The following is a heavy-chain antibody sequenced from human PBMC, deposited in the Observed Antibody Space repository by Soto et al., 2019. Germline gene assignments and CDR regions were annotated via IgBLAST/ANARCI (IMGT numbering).Heavy chain of an antibody. D-gene: IGHD1-1*01. CDR3: ARGRYGDY. CDR1: GYAFTTYG. CDR2: ISAHNGNT. Sequence: QVHLVESGAEVKKPGASVKVSCKGSGYAFTTYGITWVRQAPGQGLEWMGWISAHNGNTNYAQKLQGRVTVTRDTSTSTAYMELRSLRSDDTAVYYCARGRYGDYWGQGALVTVSS. V-gene: IGHV1-18*01. J-gene: IGHJ4*02.